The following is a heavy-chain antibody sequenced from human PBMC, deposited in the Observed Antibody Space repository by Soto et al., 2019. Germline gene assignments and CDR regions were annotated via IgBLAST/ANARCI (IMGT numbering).Heavy chain of an antibody. J-gene: IGHJ4*02. CDR1: GFTFRSSP. Sequence: GGSLRLSCAVSGFTFRSSPMSWVRRAPGKGLEWVSGINGGDDSEHYVDSVRGRFTIIRDNSKNLLLLQMNSLRVEDTAVYYCAKEPYSSSSPTAIDYSGQGTLVTVSS. V-gene: IGHV3-23*01. D-gene: IGHD6-6*01. CDR2: INGGDDSE. CDR3: AKEPYSSSSPTAIDY.